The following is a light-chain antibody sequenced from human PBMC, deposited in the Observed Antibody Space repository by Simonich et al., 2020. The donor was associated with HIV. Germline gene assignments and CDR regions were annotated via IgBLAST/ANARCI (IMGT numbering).Light chain of an antibody. Sequence: DIVMTQSPDFLAVSLGERATINCKSSQSVLYNSNNKNYLAWYQQKPGQPPKLLIYWASTRESGVPDRFSGSGSGTDFTLTISSLQPDDFSTYYCQQYNTYSRTFGQGTKVEIK. CDR3: QQYNTYSRT. J-gene: IGKJ1*01. CDR1: QSVLYNSNNKNY. CDR2: WAS. V-gene: IGKV4-1*01.